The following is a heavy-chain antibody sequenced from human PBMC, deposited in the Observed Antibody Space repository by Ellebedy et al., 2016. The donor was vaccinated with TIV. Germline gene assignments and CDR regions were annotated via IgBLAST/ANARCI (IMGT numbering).Heavy chain of an antibody. Sequence: AASVKVSYKASGYTFTSYGISWVRQAPGQGLEWMGWISVYNGNTNYAQKLQGRVTMTTDTSTSTAYMELRSLRSDDTAVYYCARVAGRYWFDPWGQGTLVTVSS. J-gene: IGHJ5*02. D-gene: IGHD3-9*01. CDR1: GYTFTSYG. V-gene: IGHV1-18*01. CDR2: ISVYNGNT. CDR3: ARVAGRYWFDP.